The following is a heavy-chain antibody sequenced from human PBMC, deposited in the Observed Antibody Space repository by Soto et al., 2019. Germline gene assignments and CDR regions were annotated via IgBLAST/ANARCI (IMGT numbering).Heavy chain of an antibody. CDR2: IYYSGST. D-gene: IGHD3-3*01. J-gene: IGHJ4*02. CDR3: ARRTIFGVVTLFDY. V-gene: IGHV4-39*01. Sequence: SETLSLTCTVSGGSISSSSYYWGWIRQPPGKGLEWIGSIYYSGSTYYNPSLKSRVTISVDTSKNQFSLKLSSVTAADTAVYYCARRTIFGVVTLFDYWGQGTLVTVS. CDR1: GGSISSSSYY.